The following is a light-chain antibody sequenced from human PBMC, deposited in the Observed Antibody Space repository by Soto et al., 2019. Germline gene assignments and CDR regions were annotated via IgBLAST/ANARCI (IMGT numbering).Light chain of an antibody. CDR2: GAS. CDR1: QSVSSSY. V-gene: IGKV3-20*01. CDR3: QHYNELPLT. J-gene: IGKJ4*01. Sequence: EIVLTQSPGTLSLSPGERATLSCRASQSVSSSYLAWYQQKPGQANRLLIYGASSRATGIPDRFSGSGSGTDFTLTISSLQSEEFAVYYCQHYNELPLTVGGGTKVDIK.